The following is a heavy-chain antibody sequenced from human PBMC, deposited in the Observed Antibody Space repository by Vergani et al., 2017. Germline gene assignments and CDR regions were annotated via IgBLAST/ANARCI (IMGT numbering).Heavy chain of an antibody. Sequence: EVQLVESGGGLVKPGGSLRLSCAASGFTFSSYSMNWVRQAPGKGLEWVSSISSSSSYIYYADSVKGRFTISRDNAKNSLYLQMNSLRAEDTAVYYCARDIVPAAIRGNWCDPWGQGTLVTVSS. J-gene: IGHJ5*02. CDR1: GFTFSSYS. V-gene: IGHV3-21*01. D-gene: IGHD2-2*02. CDR3: ARDIVPAAIRGNWCDP. CDR2: ISSSSSYI.